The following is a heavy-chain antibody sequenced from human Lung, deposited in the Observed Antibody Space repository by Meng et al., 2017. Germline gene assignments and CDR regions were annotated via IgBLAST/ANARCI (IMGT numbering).Heavy chain of an antibody. CDR3: ARGPTTMAHDFDY. V-gene: IGHV4-34*01. Sequence: PQQMGPGLFTPSETLALPCVVSGGSFSDYYWSWIRQPPGKGLEWIGEINHSGSTNYNPSLESRATISVDTSQNNLSLKLSSVTAADSAVYYCARGPTTMAHDFDYWGQGTLVTVSS. CDR2: INHSGST. CDR1: GGSFSDYY. D-gene: IGHD4-11*01. J-gene: IGHJ4*02.